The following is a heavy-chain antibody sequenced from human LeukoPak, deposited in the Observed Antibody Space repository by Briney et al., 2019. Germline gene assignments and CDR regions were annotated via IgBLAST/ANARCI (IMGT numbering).Heavy chain of an antibody. D-gene: IGHD5-18*01. CDR2: ISSSSSTI. J-gene: IGHJ3*02. CDR3: ARVPLNSYSDAFDI. CDR1: GFTFSSYS. Sequence: GGSLRLSCAASGFTFSSYSMNWVRQAPGKGLEWVSYISSSSSTIYYADSVKGRFTISRDNAKNSLYLQMNSLRAEDTAVYYCARVPLNSYSDAFDIWGQGTMVTVSS. V-gene: IGHV3-48*01.